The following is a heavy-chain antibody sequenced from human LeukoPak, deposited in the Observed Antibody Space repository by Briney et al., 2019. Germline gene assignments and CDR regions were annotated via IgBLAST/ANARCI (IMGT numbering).Heavy chain of an antibody. J-gene: IGHJ4*02. D-gene: IGHD2-21*02. CDR3: AKDHANTPVVTN. V-gene: IGHV3-23*01. CDR2: ISGSGGST. Sequence: PGGSLRLSCAASGFTFSSYAMSWVRQAPGKGLEWVSAISGSGGSTYYADSVKGRFTISRDSSKNTVDLQMNNLRVDDTPIYYCAKDHANTPVVTNWGQGILVSVSS. CDR1: GFTFSSYA.